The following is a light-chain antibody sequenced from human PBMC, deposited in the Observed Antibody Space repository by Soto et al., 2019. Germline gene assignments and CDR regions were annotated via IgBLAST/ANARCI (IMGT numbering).Light chain of an antibody. CDR3: QQYGSSRT. CDR2: VAS. V-gene: IGKV3-20*01. J-gene: IGKJ1*01. CDR1: QSVSNNY. Sequence: EIVLTQSPGTLSLSPGERATLSCRASQSVSNNYLAWYQQKPGQAPRLLIYVASNRPTGIPDRFSGSGSGTDFTLTISRLEPEDFAVYYCQQYGSSRTFGQGTRVEIK.